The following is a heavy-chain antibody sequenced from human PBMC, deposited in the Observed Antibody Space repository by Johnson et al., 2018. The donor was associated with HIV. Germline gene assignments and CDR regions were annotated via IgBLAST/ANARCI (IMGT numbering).Heavy chain of an antibody. CDR2: IYSGGRS. CDR1: GFTVRSNY. CDR3: ARDVTAGNDAFDI. Sequence: VRLVESGGGLVQPGGSLRLSCVASGFTVRSNYMSWVRQAPGKGLEWVSVIYSGGRSYYADYVKGRLTLSRDNSNNTLYLQMNSLRAEDTAVYYCARDVTAGNDAFDIWGQGTMVTVSS. V-gene: IGHV3-66*02. J-gene: IGHJ3*02. D-gene: IGHD1-1*01.